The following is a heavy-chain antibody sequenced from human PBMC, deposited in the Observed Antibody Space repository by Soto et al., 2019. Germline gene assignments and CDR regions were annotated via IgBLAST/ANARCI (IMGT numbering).Heavy chain of an antibody. D-gene: IGHD3-10*01. CDR1: GFTFSSYS. J-gene: IGHJ5*02. Sequence: GGSLRLSCAASGFTFSSYSMNWVRQAPGKGLEWVSYISSSSSSTIYYADSVKGRFTISRGNAKNSLYLQMNSLRDEDTAVYYCASSHHNIWPPYNAFDPWGQGTLVTVSS. V-gene: IGHV3-48*02. CDR2: ISSSSSSTI. CDR3: ASSHHNIWPPYNAFDP.